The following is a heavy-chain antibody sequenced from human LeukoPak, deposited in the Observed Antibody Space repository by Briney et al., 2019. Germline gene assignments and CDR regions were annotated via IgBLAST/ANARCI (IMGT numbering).Heavy chain of an antibody. D-gene: IGHD2-15*01. V-gene: IGHV3-23*01. CDR2: SGDSDGNT. CDR3: AKGGCRGTCNPLAY. Sequence: GGSLRFSCAASGFTFSGSGMSWVRQAPGKGLEWISSSGDSDGNTYYADSLKGRFTISRDNSKNTLYLQMNNLRAEDTAVYYCAKGGCRGTCNPLAYWGQGALVTVSP. J-gene: IGHJ4*02. CDR1: GFTFSGSG.